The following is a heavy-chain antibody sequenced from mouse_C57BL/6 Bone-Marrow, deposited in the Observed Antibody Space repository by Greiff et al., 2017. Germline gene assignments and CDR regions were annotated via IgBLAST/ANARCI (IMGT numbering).Heavy chain of an antibody. CDR3: AREEATMVTTNAY. CDR1: GYAFSSYW. J-gene: IGHJ3*01. D-gene: IGHD2-2*01. CDR2: IYPGDGDT. Sequence: QVQLQQSGAELVKPGASVKISCKASGYAFSSYWMNWVKQRPGKGLEWIGQIYPGDGDTNYNGKLKGKATLTADKSSSTAYMQLSSLTSEDSAVYFCAREEATMVTTNAYWGQGTLVTVSA. V-gene: IGHV1-80*01.